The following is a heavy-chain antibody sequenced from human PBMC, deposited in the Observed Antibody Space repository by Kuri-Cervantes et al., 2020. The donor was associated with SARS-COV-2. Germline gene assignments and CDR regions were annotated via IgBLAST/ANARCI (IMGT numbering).Heavy chain of an antibody. Sequence: GSLRLSCTVSGGSISSSSYYWGWIRQPPGKGLEWIGSIYYSGSTYYNPSLKSRVTISVDTSKNQFSLKLSSVTAADTAVYYCARGGVLVVHALYCMDVWGKGNTVTVSS. V-gene: IGHV4-39*07. J-gene: IGHJ6*03. CDR2: IYYSGST. D-gene: IGHD2-8*02. CDR3: ARGGVLVVHALYCMDV. CDR1: GGSISSSSYY.